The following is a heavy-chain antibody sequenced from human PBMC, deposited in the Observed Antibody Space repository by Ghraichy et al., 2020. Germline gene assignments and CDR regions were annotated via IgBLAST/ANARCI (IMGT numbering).Heavy chain of an antibody. CDR2: IGGSGDYT. Sequence: SCAASGFTFSNYIMSWVRQAPGKGLEWVSIIGGSGDYTYYADSVKGRFTISRDNSENTLYLQMNSLGAEDTAVSYCAKGFPSYQYYCSGGNCYLGDYWGQGTLVTVSS. V-gene: IGHV3-23*01. CDR3: AKGFPSYQYYCSGGNCYLGDY. CDR1: GFTFSNYI. D-gene: IGHD2-15*01. J-gene: IGHJ4*01.